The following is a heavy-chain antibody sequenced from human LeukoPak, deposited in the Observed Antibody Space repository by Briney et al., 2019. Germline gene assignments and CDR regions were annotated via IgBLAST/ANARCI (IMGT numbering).Heavy chain of an antibody. CDR2: ISSSGSTI. J-gene: IGHJ4*02. CDR1: GFTFSDYY. D-gene: IGHD5-12*01. CDR3: AKDTYSGYDTLSGY. Sequence: GSLRLSCAASGFTFSDYYMSWIRQAPGKGLEWVSYISSSGSTIYYADSVKGRFTISRDNSKNTLYLQMNSLRAEDTAVYYCAKDTYSGYDTLSGYWGQGTLVTVSS. V-gene: IGHV3-11*04.